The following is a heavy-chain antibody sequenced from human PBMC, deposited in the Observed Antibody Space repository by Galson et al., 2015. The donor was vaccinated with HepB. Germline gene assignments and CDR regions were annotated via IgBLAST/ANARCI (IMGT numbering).Heavy chain of an antibody. CDR1: GFTFSSYA. V-gene: IGHV3-30-3*01. CDR3: ARGSRGSGCYYEDC. D-gene: IGHD3-22*01. CDR2: ISYDGSNK. Sequence: SLRLSCAASGFTFSSYAMHWVRQAPGKGLEWVAVISYDGSNKYYADSVKGRFTISRDNSKNTLYLQMNSLRAEDTAVYYCARGSRGSGCYYEDCWGQGTLVTVSS. J-gene: IGHJ4*02.